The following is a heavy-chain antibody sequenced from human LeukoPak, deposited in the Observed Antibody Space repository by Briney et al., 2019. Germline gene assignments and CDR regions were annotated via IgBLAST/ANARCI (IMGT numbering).Heavy chain of an antibody. CDR3: ARGLPLAAAGINPVDY. J-gene: IGHJ4*02. D-gene: IGHD6-13*01. CDR2: IYHSGST. V-gene: IGHV4-38-2*01. CDR1: GYSISSGYY. Sequence: NPSETLSLTCAVSGYSISSGYYWGWIRQPPGKGLEWIGSIYHSGSTYYNPSLKSRVTISVDTSKNQFSLKLSSVTAADTAVYYCARGLPLAAAGINPVDYWGQGTLVTVSS.